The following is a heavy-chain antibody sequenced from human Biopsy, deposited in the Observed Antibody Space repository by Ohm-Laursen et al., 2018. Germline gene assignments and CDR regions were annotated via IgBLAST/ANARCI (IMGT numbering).Heavy chain of an antibody. Sequence: EASVKVSCKASGYDFLDFHIHWVRQVPGQGLEWIGHINPHTGVTKYAQKFLNRITMTGDTSISTAYMDLSRLTSADTGIYYCARPSGGVSTIGFDPWGQGTPVTVSP. CDR1: GYDFLDFH. CDR3: ARPSGGVSTIGFDP. D-gene: IGHD5/OR15-5a*01. J-gene: IGHJ5*02. V-gene: IGHV1-2*05. CDR2: INPHTGVT.